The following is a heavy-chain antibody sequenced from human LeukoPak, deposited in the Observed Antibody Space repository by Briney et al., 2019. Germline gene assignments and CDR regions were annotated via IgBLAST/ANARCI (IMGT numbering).Heavy chain of an antibody. CDR1: GFTFSSYA. CDR3: ARDLYYDYVWGRGDYFDY. J-gene: IGHJ4*02. D-gene: IGHD3-16*01. CDR2: ISGSGGST. Sequence: GGSLRLSCAAPGFTFSSYAMSWVRQAPGKGLEWVSAISGSGGSTYYADSVKGRFTISRDNAKNSLYLQMNSLRAEDTAVYYCARDLYYDYVWGRGDYFDYWGQGTLVTVSS. V-gene: IGHV3-23*01.